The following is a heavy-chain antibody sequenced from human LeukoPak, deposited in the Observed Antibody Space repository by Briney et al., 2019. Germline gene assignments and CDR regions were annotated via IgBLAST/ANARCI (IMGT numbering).Heavy chain of an antibody. CDR1: GFTFSNYW. J-gene: IGHJ3*02. V-gene: IGHV3-7*01. CDR2: IKQDGSEK. D-gene: IGHD1-20*01. CDR3: ARDEYNWNVDAFDI. Sequence: GGSLRLSCAASGFTFSNYWMSWVRQAPGKGLEWVANIKQDGSEKSYVDSVEGRFTISRDNAKNSLYLQMNSLRAEDTAVYYCARDEYNWNVDAFDIWGQGTVVTVSS.